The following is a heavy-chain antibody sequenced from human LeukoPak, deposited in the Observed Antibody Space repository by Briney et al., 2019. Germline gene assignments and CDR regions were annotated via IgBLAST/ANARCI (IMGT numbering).Heavy chain of an antibody. CDR3: ARGGGNDFWSGYPLSNWFDP. D-gene: IGHD3-3*01. Sequence: PSETLSLTCAVYGGSFSGYYWSWIRQPPGKGLEWIGEINHRGSTNYNPSLKSRVTISVDTSKNQFSLKLSSVTAADTAVYYCARGGGNDFWSGYPLSNWFDPWGQGTLVTVSS. CDR2: INHRGST. CDR1: GGSFSGYY. J-gene: IGHJ5*02. V-gene: IGHV4-34*01.